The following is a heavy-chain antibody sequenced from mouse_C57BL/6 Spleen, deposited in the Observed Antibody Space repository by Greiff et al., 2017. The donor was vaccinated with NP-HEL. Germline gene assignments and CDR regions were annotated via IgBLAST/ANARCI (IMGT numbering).Heavy chain of an antibody. V-gene: IGHV1-59*01. CDR2: IDPSDSYT. D-gene: IGHD1-1*01. J-gene: IGHJ2*01. Sequence: QVQLQQPGAELVRPGTSVKLSCKASGYTFTSYWMHWVKQRPGQGLEWIGVIDPSDSYTNYNQKFKGKATLTVDTSSSTAYMQLSSLTSEDSAVYYCARGGYYGSSLVFDYWGQGTTLTVSS. CDR1: GYTFTSYW. CDR3: ARGGYYGSSLVFDY.